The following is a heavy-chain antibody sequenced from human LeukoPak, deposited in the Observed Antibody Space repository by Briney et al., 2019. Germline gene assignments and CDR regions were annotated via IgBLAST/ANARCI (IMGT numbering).Heavy chain of an antibody. CDR1: GFTFMAYT. CDR2: IRSSGNYI. D-gene: IGHD1-1*01. Sequence: PGGPLRLSCTASGFTFMAYTMNWVRQAPGKGLEWVSSIRSSGNYISYADSVRGRFTISRDNAENSLFLQMNDLRTEDTAVYFCAPSPPVKGNDAGGYAFDSWGKGKGFTVSS. J-gene: IGHJ3*01. V-gene: IGHV3-21*01. CDR3: APSPPVKGNDAGGYAFDS.